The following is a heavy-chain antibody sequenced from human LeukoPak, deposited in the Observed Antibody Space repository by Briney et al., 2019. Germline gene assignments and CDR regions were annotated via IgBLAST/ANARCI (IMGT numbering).Heavy chain of an antibody. CDR1: GYSFTSYW. CDR2: IYPGDPDT. Sequence: GESLKISCEGSGYSFTSYWIGWVRQMPGKGLEWMGIIYPGDPDTRYSPSFQGQVTISADKSISTAYLQWSSLKASDTAMYYCARLPRYDSSAYFSRTFDYWGQGTLVTVSS. D-gene: IGHD3-22*01. CDR3: ARLPRYDSSAYFSRTFDY. J-gene: IGHJ4*02. V-gene: IGHV5-51*01.